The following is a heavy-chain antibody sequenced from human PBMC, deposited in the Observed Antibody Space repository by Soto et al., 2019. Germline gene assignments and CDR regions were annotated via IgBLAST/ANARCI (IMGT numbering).Heavy chain of an antibody. CDR1: GFTFSSYA. D-gene: IGHD3-3*01. J-gene: IGHJ4*02. CDR2: IRRDGNNE. Sequence: GGSLRLSCAASGFTFSSYAMHWVRQAPGKGMEWVAVIRRDGNNEHYIDSVRGRFTISRDNSKNTLWLQMNSLRAEDTAIYYCVRDDYYNFYYYDYWGQGTQVTVSS. V-gene: IGHV3-33*01. CDR3: VRDDYYNFYYYDY.